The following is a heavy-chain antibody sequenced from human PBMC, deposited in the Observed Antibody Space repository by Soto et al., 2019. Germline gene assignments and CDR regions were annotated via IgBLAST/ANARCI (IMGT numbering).Heavy chain of an antibody. CDR1: GYIFIDYW. J-gene: IGHJ4*02. V-gene: IGHV5-51*01. D-gene: IGHD2-15*01. Sequence: ESLKISCKASGYIFIDYWIGWVRQMPGKGLEWMGIVYPRDSDTRYSPSFQGQVTISADRSTGTAFLQWRSLKASDTALYYCARPPLPGYSIHFNSWGQGTLVTVSS. CDR2: VYPRDSDT. CDR3: ARPPLPGYSIHFNS.